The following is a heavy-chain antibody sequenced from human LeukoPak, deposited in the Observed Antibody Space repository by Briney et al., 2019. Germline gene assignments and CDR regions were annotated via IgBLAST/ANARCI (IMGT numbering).Heavy chain of an antibody. Sequence: GGSLRLSCAASGFTFSSYWMSWVRQAPGKGLEWLANIKKDGSDRYYVDSVKGRFTISRDNAMNSLYLQMNSLRAEDTALYYCARGVYSSGWYPDTFDYWGQGTLVTVSS. CDR3: ARGVYSSGWYPDTFDY. J-gene: IGHJ4*02. V-gene: IGHV3-7*01. CDR2: IKKDGSDR. CDR1: GFTFSSYW. D-gene: IGHD6-19*01.